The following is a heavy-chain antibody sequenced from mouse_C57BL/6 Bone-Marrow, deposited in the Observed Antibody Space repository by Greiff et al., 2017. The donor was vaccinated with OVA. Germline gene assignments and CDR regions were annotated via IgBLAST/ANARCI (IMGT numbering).Heavy chain of an antibody. Sequence: EVKLQESGGGLVQPKGSLKLSCAASGFSFNTYAMNWVRQAPGKGLEWVARIRSKSNNYATYYADSVKDRFTISRDDSESMLYLQMNNLKTEDTAMYYCVRQIYYYGSSYWYFDVWGTGTTVTVSS. CDR3: VRQIYYYGSSYWYFDV. CDR2: IRSKSNNYAT. V-gene: IGHV10-1*01. J-gene: IGHJ1*03. CDR1: GFSFNTYA. D-gene: IGHD1-1*01.